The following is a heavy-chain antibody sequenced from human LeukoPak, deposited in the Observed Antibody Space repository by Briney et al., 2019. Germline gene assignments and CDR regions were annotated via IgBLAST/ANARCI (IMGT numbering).Heavy chain of an antibody. CDR3: VKAVAGRNLDY. CDR1: GFTFSSYW. CDR2: INSDGSST. Sequence: PGGSLRLSCAASGFTFSSYWMHWVRQVPRKGLVWVSRINSDGSSTSYADSVKGRLTISRDNAKNTLYLQMNSLRAEDTAVYYCVKAVAGRNLDYWGQGALVTVSS. D-gene: IGHD6-19*01. V-gene: IGHV3-74*01. J-gene: IGHJ4*02.